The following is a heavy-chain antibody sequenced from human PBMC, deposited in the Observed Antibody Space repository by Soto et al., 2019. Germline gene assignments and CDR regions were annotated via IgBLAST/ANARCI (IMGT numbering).Heavy chain of an antibody. J-gene: IGHJ3*02. CDR1: GFTFSDYY. CDR2: ISSSGTGI. D-gene: IGHD2-15*01. V-gene: IGHV3-11*01. CDR3: ARAYSDAFDI. Sequence: QMQLVESGGGLVKPGGSLRLSCAASGFTFSDYYMTWIRQAPGKGLEWVSYISSSGTGIYYPDSVKGRFTIFRDNAKNSLYLQMSSLRAEDTAVYFCARAYSDAFDIWGQGTLVTVSS.